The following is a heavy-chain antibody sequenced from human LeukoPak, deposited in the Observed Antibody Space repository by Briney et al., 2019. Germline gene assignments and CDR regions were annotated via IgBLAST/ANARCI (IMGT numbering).Heavy chain of an antibody. V-gene: IGHV3-23*01. Sequence: GGSLRLSCAASGFTFAIHAMIWVRQAPGKGLEWVSGISGDGASTHYAESVKGQFTISRDNSQNTLFLQMNSLRVEDTAIYYCAKDSYVSGRPLHTFDVWGQGTMVTSLQ. J-gene: IGHJ3*01. CDR1: GFTFAIHA. D-gene: IGHD3-10*01. CDR3: AKDSYVSGRPLHTFDV. CDR2: ISGDGAST.